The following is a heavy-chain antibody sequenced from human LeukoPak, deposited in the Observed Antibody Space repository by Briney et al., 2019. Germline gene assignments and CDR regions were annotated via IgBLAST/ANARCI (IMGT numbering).Heavy chain of an antibody. Sequence: SETLSLTCTVSGGSISSYYWSWIRQPPGKGLEWIGYIYYSGSTNHNPSLKSRVTISIDTSKNQFSLKLSSVTAADTAVYYCARGPELGGFDIWGQGTMVTVSS. CDR3: ARGPELGGFDI. D-gene: IGHD2/OR15-2a*01. V-gene: IGHV4-59*01. CDR2: IYYSGST. J-gene: IGHJ3*02. CDR1: GGSISSYY.